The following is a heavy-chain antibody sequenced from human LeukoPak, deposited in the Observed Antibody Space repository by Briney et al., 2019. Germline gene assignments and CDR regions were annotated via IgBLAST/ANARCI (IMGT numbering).Heavy chain of an antibody. V-gene: IGHV5-51*01. CDR2: IYPGDSDT. CDR3: ARRVGYSHGGEGDYFDY. Sequence: GESLKISCKGSGYSFTSYWIGWVRQMPGKGLEWMGIIYPGDSDTRYSPSFQGQVTISADKSISTAYLQWSSLKASDTAMYYCARRVGYSHGGEGDYFDYWGQGTLVTVSS. CDR1: GYSFTSYW. J-gene: IGHJ4*02. D-gene: IGHD5-18*01.